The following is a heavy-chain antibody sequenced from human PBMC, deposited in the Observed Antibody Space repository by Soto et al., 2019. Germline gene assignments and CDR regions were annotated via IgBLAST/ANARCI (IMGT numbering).Heavy chain of an antibody. CDR2: IYYSGST. J-gene: IGHJ6*02. V-gene: IGHV4-59*11. Sequence: PSETLSLTCTVSGGSISSHYWSWIRQPPGKGLEWIGYIYYSGSTNYNPSLKSRVTISVDTSKNQFSLKLSSVTAADTAVYYCARDLSVGYSYGYDYYYGMDVWGQGTTVTVSS. CDR3: ARDLSVGYSYGYDYYYGMDV. D-gene: IGHD5-18*01. CDR1: GGSISSHY.